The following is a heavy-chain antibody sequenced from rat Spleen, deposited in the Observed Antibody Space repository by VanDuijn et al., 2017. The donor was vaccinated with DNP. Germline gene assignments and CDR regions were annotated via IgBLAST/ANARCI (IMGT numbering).Heavy chain of an antibody. CDR1: GFSLTSYN. CDR2: IWNTGGT. D-gene: IGHD4-3*01. CDR3: ARSWDNSGYYAMYA. J-gene: IGHJ4*01. V-gene: IGHV2-41*01. Sequence: QVQLKESGPGLVQPSQTLSLTCTVAGFSLTSYNVHWVRQPPGKDLEWMGLIWNTGGTQYNSGLKSRLSISKDTYKSQVFLKMNSLQTDDTATYYCARSWDNSGYYAMYAWGQGTSVTVSS.